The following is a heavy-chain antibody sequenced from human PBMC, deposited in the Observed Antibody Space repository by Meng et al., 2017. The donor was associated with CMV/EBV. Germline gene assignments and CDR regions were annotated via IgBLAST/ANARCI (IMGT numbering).Heavy chain of an antibody. Sequence: QVQLVQFGAEVKKPGASVKVSCKASGYTFTGYYMHWVRQAPGQGLEWMGWINPNSGSTNYAQKFQGRVTMTRDTSISTAYMELRRLRSDDTAVYYCARNPYGGGSLSDYWGQGTLVTVSS. CDR1: GYTFTGYY. D-gene: IGHD4/OR15-4a*01. CDR3: ARNPYGGGSLSDY. CDR2: INPNSGST. J-gene: IGHJ4*02. V-gene: IGHV1-2*02.